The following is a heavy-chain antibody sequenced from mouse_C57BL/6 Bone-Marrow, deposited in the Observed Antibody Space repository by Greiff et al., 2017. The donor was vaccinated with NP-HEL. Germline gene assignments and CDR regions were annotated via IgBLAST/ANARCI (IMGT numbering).Heavy chain of an antibody. CDR2: ISDGGSYT. V-gene: IGHV5-4*01. J-gene: IGHJ3*01. Sequence: EVQLQESGGGLVKPGGSLKLSCAASGFTFSSYAMSWVRQTPEKRLEWVATISDGGSYTYYPDNVKGRFTISRDNAKNNLYLQMSHLKSEDTAMYYCARAYYYGSSYSWFAYWGQGTLVTVSA. CDR1: GFTFSSYA. CDR3: ARAYYYGSSYSWFAY. D-gene: IGHD1-1*01.